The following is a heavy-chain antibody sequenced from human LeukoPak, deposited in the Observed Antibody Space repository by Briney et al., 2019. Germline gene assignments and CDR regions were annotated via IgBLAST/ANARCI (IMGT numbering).Heavy chain of an antibody. CDR1: GFTFSSYS. CDR2: ISSSSSYI. Sequence: SGGSLRLSCAASGFTFSSYSMNWVRQAPGKGLEWVSSISSSSSYIYYADSVKGRFTISRDNAKNSLYLQMNSLRTEDTAVYYCAREPTTYGSGSYYYYFDYWGQGTLVTVSS. J-gene: IGHJ4*02. CDR3: AREPTTYGSGSYYYYFDY. V-gene: IGHV3-21*01. D-gene: IGHD3-10*01.